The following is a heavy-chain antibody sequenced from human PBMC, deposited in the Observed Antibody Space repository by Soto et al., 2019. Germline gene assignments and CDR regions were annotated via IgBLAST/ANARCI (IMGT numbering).Heavy chain of an antibody. CDR2: IIPIFGTA. Sequence: QVQLVQSGAEVKKPGSSVKVSCKASGGTFSSYAINWVRQAPGQGLEWMGGIIPIFGTANYAQKFQGRVTITADKSTSTAYMELSSLRSEDRAVYYCARGFSRYNVSYFDYWGQGTLVTVSS. J-gene: IGHJ4*02. D-gene: IGHD1-1*01. CDR1: GGTFSSYA. V-gene: IGHV1-69*06. CDR3: ARGFSRYNVSYFDY.